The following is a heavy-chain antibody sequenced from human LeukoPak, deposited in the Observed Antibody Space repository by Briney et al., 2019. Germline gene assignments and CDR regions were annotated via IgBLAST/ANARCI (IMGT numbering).Heavy chain of an antibody. V-gene: IGHV4-34*01. J-gene: IGHJ4*02. CDR2: INHSGST. CDR1: GGSFSGYY. Sequence: PSETLSLTCAVYGGSFSGYYWSWIRQPPGKGLEWIGEINHSGSTNYNPSLKSRVTISVDTSKNQFSLKLSSVTAADTAVYYCARVRTYSNYGGRYYSDYWGQGTLVTVSS. D-gene: IGHD4-11*01. CDR3: ARVRTYSNYGGRYYSDY.